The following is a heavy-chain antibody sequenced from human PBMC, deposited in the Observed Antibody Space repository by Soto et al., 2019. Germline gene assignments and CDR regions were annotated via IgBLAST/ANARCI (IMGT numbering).Heavy chain of an antibody. CDR2: IRSKAYGGTT. Sequence: VQLVESGGCLVQPGRSLRLSCTASGFTFGDYAMSWVRQAPGKGLEWVGFIRSKAYGGTTEYAASVKGRFTISRDDSKSIAYLQMNSLKTEDTAVYYCTRTLVDTAMDPYYYYGMDVWGQGTTVTVSS. D-gene: IGHD5-18*01. J-gene: IGHJ6*02. V-gene: IGHV3-49*04. CDR1: GFTFGDYA. CDR3: TRTLVDTAMDPYYYYGMDV.